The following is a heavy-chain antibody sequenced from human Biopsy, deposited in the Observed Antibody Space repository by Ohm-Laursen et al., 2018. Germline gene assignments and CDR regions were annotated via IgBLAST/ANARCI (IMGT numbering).Heavy chain of an antibody. V-gene: IGHV3-64*01. J-gene: IGHJ4*02. CDR2: ICNTCDGT. D-gene: IGHD3-10*01. CDR3: ARAGDFGSRGAGDY. CDR1: GFLFSRHA. Sequence: SLRLSCAASGFLFSRHAMHWVRQAPGKGLGYVSAICNTCDGTYYANSVQGRLTVSRGNSGNRLFCQMDSLRIEDTAIYFCARAGDFGSRGAGDYWGRGPLVTVSS.